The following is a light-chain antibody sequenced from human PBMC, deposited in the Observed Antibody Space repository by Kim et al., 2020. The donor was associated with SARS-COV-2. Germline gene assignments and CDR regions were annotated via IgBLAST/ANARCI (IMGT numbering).Light chain of an antibody. CDR1: QTVGND. Sequence: RSRPAVQTVGNDLARDQQKPSQGPRLLIYSVSTRTTGIPATFSGSGSGTEFTLTSSSLQSEGFALYYCQQYNDWPLTFGGGTKVDIK. J-gene: IGKJ4*01. CDR3: QQYNDWPLT. V-gene: IGKV3-15*01. CDR2: SVS.